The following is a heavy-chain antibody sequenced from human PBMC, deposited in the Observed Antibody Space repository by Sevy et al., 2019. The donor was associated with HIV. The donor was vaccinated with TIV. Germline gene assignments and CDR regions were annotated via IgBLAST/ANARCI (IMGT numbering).Heavy chain of an antibody. Sequence: GESLKISCKDSGYRFTDYWIGWVRQMPGKGLEWMGIIYPGDSDTTYSPSFQGQVTISVDKSINTAYLQWSSLKASDTAIFYCARGARGTLPSYYYYPMDVWGQGTTVTVSS. D-gene: IGHD1-1*01. CDR3: ARGARGTLPSYYYYPMDV. CDR1: GYRFTDYW. J-gene: IGHJ6*02. V-gene: IGHV5-51*01. CDR2: IYPGDSDT.